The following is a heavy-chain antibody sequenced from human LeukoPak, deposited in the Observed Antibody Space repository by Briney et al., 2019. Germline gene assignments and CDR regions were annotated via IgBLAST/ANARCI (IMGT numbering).Heavy chain of an antibody. V-gene: IGHV3-30*02. CDR2: IRYDGSNK. CDR1: GFTFSSYG. CDR3: ARVLERHVVVVPAAMFDY. D-gene: IGHD2-2*01. J-gene: IGHJ4*02. Sequence: GGSLRLSCAASGFTFSSYGMHWVRQAPGKGLEWVAFIRYDGSNKYYADSVKGRFTISRDNSKNTLYLQMNSLRAEDTAVYYCARVLERHVVVVPAAMFDYWGQGTLVTVSS.